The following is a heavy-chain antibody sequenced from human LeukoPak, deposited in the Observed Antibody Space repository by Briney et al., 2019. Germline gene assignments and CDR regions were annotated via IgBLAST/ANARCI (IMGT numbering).Heavy chain of an antibody. CDR2: ISYDGSIK. V-gene: IGHV3-30*18. D-gene: IGHD6-13*01. CDR1: GFTFSNNA. J-gene: IGHJ4*02. CDR3: AKDRSSSWCADH. Sequence: PERSLRLSCAASGFTFSNNAMHWVRQAPGKGLEWVAFISYDGSIKYYADSVEGRFTISRDDSKNTLYLQMNSLRAEDTAVYYCAKDRSSSWCADHWGQGILVTVFS.